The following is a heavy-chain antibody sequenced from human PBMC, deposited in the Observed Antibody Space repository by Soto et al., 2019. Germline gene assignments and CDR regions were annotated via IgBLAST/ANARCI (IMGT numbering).Heavy chain of an antibody. CDR1: GYRFTSYY. V-gene: IGHV1-46*01. J-gene: IGHJ4*02. D-gene: IGHD6-13*01. CDR2: INPNSGIT. Sequence: ASVKVSCKASGYRFTSYYMHWVRQAPGQGLEWMGIINPNSGITNYAQNFQGRVTMTRDTSTSTVYMELSSLKSDDTAVYYCARDLGQHLVDYWGQGTLVTVSS. CDR3: ARDLGQHLVDY.